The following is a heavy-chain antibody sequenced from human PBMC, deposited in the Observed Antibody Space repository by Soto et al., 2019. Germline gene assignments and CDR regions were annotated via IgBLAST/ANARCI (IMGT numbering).Heavy chain of an antibody. CDR1: GGSFSFYY. CDR2: INHSGST. Sequence: SETLSLTCAVSGGSFSFYYWSWIRQPPGKELEWIGEINHSGSTNYNSSLKSRVTISVDTSKNQFSLKLSSVTAADTAVYYCATRFYDSSGYYLFYFDSWGQGNLVTVSS. D-gene: IGHD3-22*01. J-gene: IGHJ4*02. V-gene: IGHV4-34*01. CDR3: ATRFYDSSGYYLFYFDS.